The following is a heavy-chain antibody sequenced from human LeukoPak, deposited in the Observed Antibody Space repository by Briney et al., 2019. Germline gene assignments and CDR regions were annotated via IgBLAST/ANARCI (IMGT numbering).Heavy chain of an antibody. CDR1: GYSFVTFW. Sequence: GESLKISCDAAGYSFVTFWIGWLRQMAGKALEWVAIVHPGNSETRYSPSVQGHVSISADKSIRTAYLQWSSLEASDTAIYYCAIHNNYAFENLGQGTLVAVSS. CDR3: AIHNNYAFEN. V-gene: IGHV5-51*01. J-gene: IGHJ4*02. CDR2: VHPGNSET. D-gene: IGHD5-18*01.